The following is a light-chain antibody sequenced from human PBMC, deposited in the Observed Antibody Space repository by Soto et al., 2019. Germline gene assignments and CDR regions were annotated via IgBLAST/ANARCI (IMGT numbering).Light chain of an antibody. CDR1: QSVTNRY. CDR3: QQYSSLPHP. V-gene: IGKV3-20*01. J-gene: IGKJ2*01. CDR2: GIS. Sequence: ERVLTQSPGTLSLSPGERATLSCRASQSVTNRYFAWYQQRPGQAPRLLIYGISNRATGIPDRFSGSGSGTDFNLTIRRLEPEDFVVYYCQQYSSLPHPFGQGTKLEVK.